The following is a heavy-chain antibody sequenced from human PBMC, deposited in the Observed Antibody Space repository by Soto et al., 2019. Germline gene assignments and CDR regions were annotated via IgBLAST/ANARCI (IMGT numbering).Heavy chain of an antibody. CDR2: INPDESSS. CDR3: ARRGPVSGLAY. CDR1: GSTFSSSW. D-gene: IGHD1-26*01. Sequence: EVQLVESGGGLVQPGGSLELSCEASGSTFSSSWMHWVRQAPGKGLVWASRINPDESSSTYADSVKGRFTISRDNAKNTLYLQMNSLRAEDTAVYYCARRGPVSGLAYWGQGTLVTVSS. J-gene: IGHJ4*02. V-gene: IGHV3-74*01.